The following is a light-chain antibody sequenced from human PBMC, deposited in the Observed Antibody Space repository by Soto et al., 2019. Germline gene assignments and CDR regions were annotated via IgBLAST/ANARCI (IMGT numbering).Light chain of an antibody. V-gene: IGKV3-15*01. CDR1: QSVSSN. CDR2: GAS. CDR3: QQRSHWPPGAT. J-gene: IGKJ5*01. Sequence: LMTQSPSALAVSAGERATLSCGAGQSVSSNLAWYQQKPGQAPRLLIYGASTRATGIPARLSGSGSGTDFTLTISSLEPEDFAVYYCQQRSHWPPGATFGQGTRLEIK.